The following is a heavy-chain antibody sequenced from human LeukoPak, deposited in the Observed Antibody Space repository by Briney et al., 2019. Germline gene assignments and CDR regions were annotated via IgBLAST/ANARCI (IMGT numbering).Heavy chain of an antibody. CDR2: ISYDGSNK. CDR3: AKDNRRHYTSGPNPDSLH. CDR1: GFTFSSYD. Sequence: GGSLRLSCAASGFTFSSYDMHWVRQAPGKGLEWVSFISYDGSNKYYADSVKGRFTISRDNAKNSLYLQMNSLRVEDTAFYYCAKDNRRHYTSGPNPDSLHWGQGALVTVSS. J-gene: IGHJ4*02. V-gene: IGHV3-30*18. D-gene: IGHD6-19*01.